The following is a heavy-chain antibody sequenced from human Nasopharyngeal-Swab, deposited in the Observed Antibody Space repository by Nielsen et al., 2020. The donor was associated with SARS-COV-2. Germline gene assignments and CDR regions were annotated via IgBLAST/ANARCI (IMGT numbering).Heavy chain of an antibody. CDR2: ISSSSSYI. Sequence: GESLKISCAASGFTFSSYSMNWVRQAPGKGLEWVSSISSSSSYIYYADSVKGRFTISRDNSKNTLYLQLNSLRAEDTAVYYCAKDHYYDSSGFFSNYCYYGMDVWGQGTTVTVSS. CDR3: AKDHYYDSSGFFSNYCYYGMDV. V-gene: IGHV3-21*04. J-gene: IGHJ6*02. D-gene: IGHD3-22*01. CDR1: GFTFSSYS.